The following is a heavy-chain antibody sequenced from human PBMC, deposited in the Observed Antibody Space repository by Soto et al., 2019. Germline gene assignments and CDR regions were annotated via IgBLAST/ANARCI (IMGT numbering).Heavy chain of an antibody. Sequence: QVQLVESGGGVVQPGRSLRLSCAASGFTFSSYGMHWVRQAPGKGLEWVAVISYDGSNKYYADSVKGRFTISRDNSKNTLYLQMNSLRAEDTAVYYCAKDRNYGDYAQTQLYYYYYGMDVWGQGTTVTVSS. CDR1: GFTFSSYG. CDR3: AKDRNYGDYAQTQLYYYYYGMDV. V-gene: IGHV3-30*18. CDR2: ISYDGSNK. J-gene: IGHJ6*02. D-gene: IGHD4-17*01.